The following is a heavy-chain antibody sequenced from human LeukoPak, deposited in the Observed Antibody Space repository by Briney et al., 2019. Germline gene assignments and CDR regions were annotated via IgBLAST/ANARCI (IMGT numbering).Heavy chain of an antibody. D-gene: IGHD7-27*01. J-gene: IGHJ3*02. CDR3: ARDRVSWGDAFDI. CDR2: IYSGGST. Sequence: PGGSLRLFCAVSGFTVSSDYMSWVREAPGKGLEGVSVIYSGGSTYYADSVKGRFTISRDNSKNTLYLQINSLRAEDTAVYYCARDRVSWGDAFDIWGQGTMVTVSS. V-gene: IGHV3-53*01. CDR1: GFTVSSDY.